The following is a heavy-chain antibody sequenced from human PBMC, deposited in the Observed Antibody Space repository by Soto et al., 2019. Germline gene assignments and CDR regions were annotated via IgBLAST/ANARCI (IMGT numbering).Heavy chain of an antibody. CDR1: GFTFSSYA. CDR2: ISYDGSNK. V-gene: IGHV3-30-3*01. J-gene: IGHJ3*02. D-gene: IGHD4-17*01. CDR3: AREQGDYGDYDAFDI. Sequence: QVQLVESGGGVVQPGRSLRLSCAASGFTFSSYAMHWVRQAPGKGLEWVAVISYDGSNKYYADSVKGRFTISRDNSKNTLYLQMNSLSAEDTAVYYCAREQGDYGDYDAFDIWGQGTMVTVSS.